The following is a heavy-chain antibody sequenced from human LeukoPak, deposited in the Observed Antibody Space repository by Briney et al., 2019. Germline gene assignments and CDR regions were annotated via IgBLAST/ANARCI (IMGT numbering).Heavy chain of an antibody. V-gene: IGHV3-21*01. CDR2: ISSSSSYI. CDR3: ARGLYYYDSSGYYNWFDP. CDR1: GFTFSSYS. J-gene: IGHJ5*02. Sequence: NPGGSLRLSCAASGFTFSSYSMNWVRQAPGKGLEWVSSISSSSSYIYYADSVKGRFTISRGNAKNSLYLQMNSLRAEDTAVYYCARGLYYYDSSGYYNWFDPWGQGTLVTVSS. D-gene: IGHD3-22*01.